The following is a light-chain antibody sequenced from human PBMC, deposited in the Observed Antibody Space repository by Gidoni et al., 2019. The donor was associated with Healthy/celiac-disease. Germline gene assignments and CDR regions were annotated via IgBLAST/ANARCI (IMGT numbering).Light chain of an antibody. CDR2: DAS. CDR1: QSVSSY. CDR3: QQRSNWPYT. J-gene: IGKJ2*01. Sequence: EIVLTQSPATLSLSPGERATLSCRASQSVSSYLAWYQQKPGQAPRPLIYDASNRASGIPARFSGSGSGTDFTLTISSLEPEDFAVYYGQQRSNWPYTFXXXTKLEIK. V-gene: IGKV3-11*01.